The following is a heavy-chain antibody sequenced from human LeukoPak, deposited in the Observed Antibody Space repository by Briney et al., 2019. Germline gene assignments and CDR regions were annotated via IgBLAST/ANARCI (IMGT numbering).Heavy chain of an antibody. CDR2: ISYDGSNK. J-gene: IGHJ4*02. Sequence: GGSLRLPCAASGFTFSSYAMHWVRQAPGKGLEGVAVISYDGSNKYYADSVKGRFTISRDNSKNTLYLQMNSLRAEDTAVYYCARDYYDSSGYPKNDYWGQGTLVTVSS. CDR1: GFTFSSYA. D-gene: IGHD3-22*01. V-gene: IGHV3-30-3*01. CDR3: ARDYYDSSGYPKNDY.